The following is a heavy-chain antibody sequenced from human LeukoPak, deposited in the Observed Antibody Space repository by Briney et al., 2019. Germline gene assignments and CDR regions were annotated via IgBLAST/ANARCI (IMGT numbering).Heavy chain of an antibody. Sequence: GGSLRLSCAASGFTFSSYGMHWVRQAPGKGLEWVSLIWYDGSNKYYADSVKGRFTISRDDSKDTLYLQMNSLRAEDTAVYYCARDWGKGDYWGQGTLVTVSS. J-gene: IGHJ4*02. CDR2: IWYDGSNK. CDR3: ARDWGKGDY. CDR1: GFTFSSYG. V-gene: IGHV3-33*01. D-gene: IGHD3-16*01.